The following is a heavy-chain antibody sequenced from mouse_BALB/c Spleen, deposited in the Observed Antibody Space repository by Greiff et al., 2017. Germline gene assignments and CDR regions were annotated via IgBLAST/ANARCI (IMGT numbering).Heavy chain of an antibody. CDR3: ARWEITDY. D-gene: IGHD2-4*01. J-gene: IGHJ2*01. CDR2: INPSSGYT. Sequence: VQLQQSAAELARPGASVKMSCKASGYTFTSYTMHWVKQRPGQGLEWIGYINPSSGYTEYNQKFKDKTTLTADKSSSTAYMQLSSLTSEDSAVYYCARWEITDYWGQGTTLTVSA. V-gene: IGHV1-4*02. CDR1: GYTFTSYT.